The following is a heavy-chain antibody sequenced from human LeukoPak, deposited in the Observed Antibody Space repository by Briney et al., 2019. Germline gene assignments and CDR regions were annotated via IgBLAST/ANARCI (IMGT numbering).Heavy chain of an antibody. CDR3: ARRGSSGWYDY. V-gene: IGHV3-48*03. D-gene: IGHD6-19*01. CDR2: ISSSGSTI. CDR1: GFTFSSYY. Sequence: PGGSLRLSCAASGFTFSSYYMTWVRLAPGKGLEWVSYISSSGSTIYYADSVKGRFTISRDNAKNSLYLQMNSLRAEDTAVYYCARRGSSGWYDYWGQGTLVTVSS. J-gene: IGHJ4*02.